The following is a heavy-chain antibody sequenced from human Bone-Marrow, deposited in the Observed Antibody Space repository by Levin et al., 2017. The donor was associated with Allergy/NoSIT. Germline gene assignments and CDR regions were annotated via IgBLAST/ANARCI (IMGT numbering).Heavy chain of an antibody. CDR3: AKHDYDRGSLRSFDV. D-gene: IGHD3-22*01. V-gene: IGHV3-23*01. J-gene: IGHJ3*01. CDR2: ITRSGGNS. CDR1: GIIFSNHG. Sequence: PGGSLRLSCEARGIIFSNHGMSWVRQAPGKALEWVSSITRSGGNSYYKDSLEGRFTVSRDNSRNTLYLHVDNLRAEDTAVYYCAKHDYDRGSLRSFDVWGQGTTVIVSS.